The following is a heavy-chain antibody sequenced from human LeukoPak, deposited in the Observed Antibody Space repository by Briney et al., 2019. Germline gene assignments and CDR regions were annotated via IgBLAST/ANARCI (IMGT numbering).Heavy chain of an antibody. Sequence: SETLSLPCTVSGGSISSYYWSWIRQPPGKGLEWIGYIYDSGSTNYNPSLKSRVTISVDTSKNQFSLKLSSVTAADTAVYYCARVGGTNYYYYGMDVWGQGTTVTVSS. D-gene: IGHD1-1*01. J-gene: IGHJ6*02. CDR2: IYDSGST. V-gene: IGHV4-59*01. CDR1: GGSISSYY. CDR3: ARVGGTNYYYYGMDV.